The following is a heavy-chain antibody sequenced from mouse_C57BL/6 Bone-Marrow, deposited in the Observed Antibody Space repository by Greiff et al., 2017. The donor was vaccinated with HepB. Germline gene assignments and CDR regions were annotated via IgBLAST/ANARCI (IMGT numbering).Heavy chain of an antibody. V-gene: IGHV5-9-1*02. CDR3: TGVRSSFDC. Sequence: DVQLLESGEGLVKPGASLKLSCAASGSTFSSYAMAWVRQTPEKRLEWVAYISSGGDYSYYADTVKGRFTISRDNARNTLYLQMSSLKSEDTAMYYCTGVRSSFDCWGQGTTLTVSS. J-gene: IGHJ2*01. D-gene: IGHD6-1*01. CDR1: GSTFSSYA. CDR2: ISSGGDYS.